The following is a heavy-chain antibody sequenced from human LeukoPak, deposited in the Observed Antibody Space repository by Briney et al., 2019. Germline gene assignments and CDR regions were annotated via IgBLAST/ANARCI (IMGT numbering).Heavy chain of an antibody. CDR3: ATGYCSSTSCYIGWLLSDY. Sequence: PGGSLRLSCAASGFTFSTYAMHWVRQAPGKGLEWVAVISYDGSNKYYADSVKGRFTISRDNSKNTLYLQMNGLRAEDTAVYYCATGYCSSTSCYIGWLLSDYWGQGTLVTVSS. J-gene: IGHJ4*02. CDR1: GFTFSTYA. CDR2: ISYDGSNK. D-gene: IGHD2-2*02. V-gene: IGHV3-30-3*01.